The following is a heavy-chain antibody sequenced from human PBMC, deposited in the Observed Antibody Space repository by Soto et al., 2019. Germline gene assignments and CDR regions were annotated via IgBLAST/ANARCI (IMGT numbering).Heavy chain of an antibody. J-gene: IGHJ6*02. CDR2: INAANGDT. CDR3: ARASPLGYCSSTSCYMGYYYGMDV. CDR1: GYTFTSYG. V-gene: IGHV1-3*01. D-gene: IGHD2-2*02. Sequence: ASVKVSCKASGYTFTSYGIHWVRQAPGQRLEWMGWINAANGDTKYSPKFQGRVTITRDTSASTAYMELSSLRSEDTAVYYCARASPLGYCSSTSCYMGYYYGMDVWGQGTTVTVSS.